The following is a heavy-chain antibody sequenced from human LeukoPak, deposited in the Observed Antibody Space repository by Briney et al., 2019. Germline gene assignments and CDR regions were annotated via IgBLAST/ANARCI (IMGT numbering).Heavy chain of an antibody. V-gene: IGHV1-2*02. Sequence: ASVKVSCEASGYTFTGYYMHWVRQAPGQGLEWMGWINPNSGGTNYAQKFQGRVTMTRDTSISTAYMELSRLRSDDTAVYYCARGEINYYGSGSYYEYWGQGTLVTVSS. D-gene: IGHD3-10*01. J-gene: IGHJ4*02. CDR1: GYTFTGYY. CDR2: INPNSGGT. CDR3: ARGEINYYGSGSYYEY.